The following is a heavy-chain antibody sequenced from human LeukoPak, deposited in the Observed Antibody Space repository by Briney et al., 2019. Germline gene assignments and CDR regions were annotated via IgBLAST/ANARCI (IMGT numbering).Heavy chain of an antibody. CDR2: ISGSGGST. D-gene: IGHD4-17*01. V-gene: IGHV3-23*01. CDR3: ARNQDYGVYNSVGAFDI. CDR1: GFTFSNYA. J-gene: IGHJ3*02. Sequence: PGGSLRLSCAASGFTFSNYAMSWVRQAPGKGLEWVSGISGSGGSTYYADSVKGRFTISRDNSKNTLYLQMNSLRAEDTAVHYCARNQDYGVYNSVGAFDIWGQGTMVTVSS.